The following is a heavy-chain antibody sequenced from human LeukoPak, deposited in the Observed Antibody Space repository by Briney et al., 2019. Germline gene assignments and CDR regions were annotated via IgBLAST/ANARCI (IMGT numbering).Heavy chain of an antibody. V-gene: IGHV4-39*01. Sequence: SETLSLTCTVSGDAITNDDYYWGWVRQPPGKGLEWIANIYFSGVVYDNPSLKSRIVISVDTPKNQFSLKLSSVTAADSAIYYCARNYDSSGYYDYWGQGTLVTVSS. CDR1: GDAITNDDYY. CDR2: IYFSGVV. J-gene: IGHJ4*02. CDR3: ARNYDSSGYYDY. D-gene: IGHD3-22*01.